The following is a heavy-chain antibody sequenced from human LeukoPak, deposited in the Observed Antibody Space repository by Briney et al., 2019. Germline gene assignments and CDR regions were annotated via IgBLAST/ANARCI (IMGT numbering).Heavy chain of an antibody. CDR3: ARDYYDFWSGYYTSDAFDI. D-gene: IGHD3-3*01. Sequence: GGSLRLSCAASGFTFSSYGMHWVRQAPGKGLEWVAVIWYDGSNKYYADSVKGRFTISRDSSKNTLYLQMNSLRAEDTAVYYCARDYYDFWSGYYTSDAFDIWGQGTMVTVSS. J-gene: IGHJ3*02. CDR1: GFTFSSYG. V-gene: IGHV3-33*01. CDR2: IWYDGSNK.